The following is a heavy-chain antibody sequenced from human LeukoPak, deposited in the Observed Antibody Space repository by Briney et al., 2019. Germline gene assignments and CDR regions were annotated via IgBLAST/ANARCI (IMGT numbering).Heavy chain of an antibody. V-gene: IGHV3-23*01. J-gene: IGHJ4*02. CDR3: AKDPASAPLFYFDY. Sequence: GGSLRLSCAASGFTFNNYAMSWVRQAPGKGLEWVSTVSGSGARIYYADSVKGRFTISRDNSKNTLYLQMNSLRAEDTAVYYCAKDPASAPLFYFDYWGQGTLVTVSS. CDR2: VSGSGARI. CDR1: GFTFNNYA.